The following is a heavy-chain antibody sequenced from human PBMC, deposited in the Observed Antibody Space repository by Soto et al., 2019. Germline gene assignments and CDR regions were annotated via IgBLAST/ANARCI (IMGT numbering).Heavy chain of an antibody. D-gene: IGHD2-8*01. CDR1: GGSVSGYY. V-gene: IGHV4-59*08. CDR3: ARQIGKWAFDV. CDR2: IYYAGGT. J-gene: IGHJ3*01. Sequence: PSETLSLTCTVSGGSVSGYYWSWIRQPPGGGLGGNGNIYYAGGTKYNPSLKRRVTLSVDTSKRQIFLALSSVTAADTALYYCARQIGKWAFDVWGQGTMVTVSS.